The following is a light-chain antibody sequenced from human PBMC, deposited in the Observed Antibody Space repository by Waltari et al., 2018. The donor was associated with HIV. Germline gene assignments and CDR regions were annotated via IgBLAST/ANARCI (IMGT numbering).Light chain of an antibody. CDR3: SSYTRSTVYV. CDR1: TSDVGGYNY. J-gene: IGLJ1*01. CDR2: EVS. V-gene: IGLV2-14*01. Sequence: QSALTQPASVSGSPGQSITISCTGTTSDVGGYNYVSWNQQHPGKAPKLMIYEVSSRPSGVSNRFSGSKSGSTASLTISGLQAEDEADYYCSSYTRSTVYVFGTGTKVTVL.